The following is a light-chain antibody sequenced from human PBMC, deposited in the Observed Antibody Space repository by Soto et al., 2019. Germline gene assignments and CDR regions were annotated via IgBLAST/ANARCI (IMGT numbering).Light chain of an antibody. V-gene: IGKV3-15*01. CDR3: QQYNNWPPYT. Sequence: EIVMTQSPATLSVSPGERATLSCRASQSVGSNLAWYQQKPGQAPRLLIYGSSTTATGIPARFSGSGSETECTLTISSLQSEDFAVYFCQQYNNWPPYTFGQGTKLEIK. CDR1: QSVGSN. J-gene: IGKJ2*01. CDR2: GSS.